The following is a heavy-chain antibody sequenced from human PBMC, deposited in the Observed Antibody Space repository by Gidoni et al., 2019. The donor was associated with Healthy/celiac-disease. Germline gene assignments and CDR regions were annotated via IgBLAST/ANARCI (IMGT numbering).Heavy chain of an antibody. J-gene: IGHJ4*02. Sequence: EVQLVASGGGLVMPGGSPRLSCAASGFAFSSYRMNWVRQAPGKGLEGVSSISGSSSYIYYADSVKGRFTISRDNAKNSLYLQMNSLRAEDTAVYYCARGGTMVRGVDFDYWGQGTLVTVSS. CDR3: ARGGTMVRGVDFDY. CDR1: GFAFSSYR. V-gene: IGHV3-21*01. CDR2: ISGSSSYI. D-gene: IGHD3-10*01.